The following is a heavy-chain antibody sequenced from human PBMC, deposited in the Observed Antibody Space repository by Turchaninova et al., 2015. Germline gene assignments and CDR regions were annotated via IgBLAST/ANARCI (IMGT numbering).Heavy chain of an antibody. CDR1: VDSGDRHG. D-gene: IGHD5-12*01. J-gene: IGHJ4*02. CDR3: TKSLGDNRGYDHGLDY. CDR2: TYTSGNI. Sequence: QVQLQAPXXGLVXPSDTXSFTXXVSVDSGDRHGWRWVRHPAGKGLGGFGRTYTSGNIAYNPSRRSRLTLSLDTSQNQFSRKLTSVTAADSAVYYCTKSLGDNRGYDHGLDYWGQGTLVTVSS. V-gene: IGHV4-4*07.